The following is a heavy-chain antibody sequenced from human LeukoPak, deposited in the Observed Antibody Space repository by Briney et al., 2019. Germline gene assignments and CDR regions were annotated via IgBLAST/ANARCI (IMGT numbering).Heavy chain of an antibody. CDR3: AREYAGGTYSFDY. D-gene: IGHD1-26*01. CDR2: IYTSGIT. V-gene: IGHV3-66*01. Sequence: GGSLTLSCTVSGFTVSSNIMCWVRQAPGKGPGWVSVIYTSGITYYADSVRGRFSISRDNSKNTLYLQMDSLRVEDTALYYCAREYAGGTYSFDYWGQGILVTVSS. J-gene: IGHJ4*02. CDR1: GFTVSSNI.